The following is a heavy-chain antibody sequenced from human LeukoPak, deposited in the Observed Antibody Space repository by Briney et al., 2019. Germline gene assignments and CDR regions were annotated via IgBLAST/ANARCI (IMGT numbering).Heavy chain of an antibody. Sequence: SETLSLTCTVSGGSISSYYWSWIRQPPGKGLEWIGCIYYSGSSNYNPSLKSRVTISVDRSKNQYSLKLSSVTAADTAVYYCARGVEDSSGYYSYSDCWGQGTLVTVSS. J-gene: IGHJ4*02. CDR1: GGSISSYY. V-gene: IGHV4-59*01. CDR2: IYYSGSS. D-gene: IGHD3-22*01. CDR3: ARGVEDSSGYYSYSDC.